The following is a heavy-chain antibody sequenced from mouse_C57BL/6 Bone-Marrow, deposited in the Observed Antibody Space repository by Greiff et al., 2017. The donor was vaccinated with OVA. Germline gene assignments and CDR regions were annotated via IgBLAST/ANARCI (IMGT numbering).Heavy chain of an antibody. CDR3: ARDWGEGYFDY. D-gene: IGHD4-1*01. J-gene: IGHJ2*01. Sequence: DVMLVESGGDLVKPGGSLKLSCAASGFPFSDYGMHWVRQAPEKGLEWFAYISSGSSTIYYADTVKGRFTISRDNAKNTLFLQMTSLRSEDTAMYYCARDWGEGYFDYWGKGTTLTVSS. CDR2: ISSGSSTI. CDR1: GFPFSDYG. V-gene: IGHV5-17*01.